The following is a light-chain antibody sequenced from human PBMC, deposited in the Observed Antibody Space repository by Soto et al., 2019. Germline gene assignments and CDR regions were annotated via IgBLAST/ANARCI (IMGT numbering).Light chain of an antibody. CDR1: QSVSSSY. V-gene: IGKV3-20*01. CDR3: QQYGSSPVA. J-gene: IGKJ1*01. CDR2: RAS. Sequence: EIALTKSPGTLSLSPGDRATLSCRASQSVSSSYLAWYQQKPGQAPRLLIYRASSRATGIPDRFSGSGSGTDFTLTISRLEPEDFAVYYCQQYGSSPVAFGQGTKVEIK.